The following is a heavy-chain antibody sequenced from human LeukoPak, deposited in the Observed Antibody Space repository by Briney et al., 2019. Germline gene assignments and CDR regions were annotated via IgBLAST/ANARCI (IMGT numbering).Heavy chain of an antibody. J-gene: IGHJ4*02. CDR1: ELTFSSYW. Sequence: PGGSLRLSCAASELTFSSYWMRWVRQAPGKGLEWVVSIKKDGSEKYYVDAVKGRFTISRDNAKTSLYLQMNSLRAEDTAVYYCARHLSGVTGYTYGRGIDYWGQGTLVTVSS. D-gene: IGHD5-18*01. CDR3: ARHLSGVTGYTYGRGIDY. CDR2: IKKDGSEK. V-gene: IGHV3-7*01.